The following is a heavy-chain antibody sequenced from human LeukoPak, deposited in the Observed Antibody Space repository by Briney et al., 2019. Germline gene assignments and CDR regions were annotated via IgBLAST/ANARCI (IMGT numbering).Heavy chain of an antibody. CDR2: IYYSGST. V-gene: IGHV4-61*01. CDR3: ARGGYDFWSGYATYAFDI. Sequence: SETLSLTCTVSGYSISSDYYWSWIRQPPGKGLEWIGYIYYSGSTNYNPSLKSRVTISVDTSKNQFSLKLSSVTAADTAVYYCARGGYDFWSGYATYAFDIWGQGTMVTVSS. J-gene: IGHJ3*02. D-gene: IGHD3-3*01. CDR1: GYSISSDYY.